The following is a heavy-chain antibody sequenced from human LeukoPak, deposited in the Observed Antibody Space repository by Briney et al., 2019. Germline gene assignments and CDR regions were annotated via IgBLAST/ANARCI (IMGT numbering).Heavy chain of an antibody. J-gene: IGHJ6*03. V-gene: IGHV4-39*07. CDR1: GASISGSGYY. D-gene: IGHD2-15*01. CDR2: IYYSGST. CDR3: ARSVEGYCSGGSCYSYYYYMDV. Sequence: SETLSLTCAVSGASISGSGYYWGWIRQPPGKGLEWIGNIYYSGSTYYNASLQSRVTISIDTSKNQFSLKLSSVTAADTAVYYCARSVEGYCSGGSCYSYYYYMDVWGKGTTVTVSS.